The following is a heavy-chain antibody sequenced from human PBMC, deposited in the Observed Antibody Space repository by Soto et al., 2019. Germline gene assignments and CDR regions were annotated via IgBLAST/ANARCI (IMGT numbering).Heavy chain of an antibody. D-gene: IGHD2-2*01. CDR1: GFTFFDYA. J-gene: IGHJ4*02. CDR3: TRDKGNQLLVFDY. CDR2: IRSKAYGGTT. V-gene: IGHV3-49*03. Sequence: GSLRLSCTASGFTFFDYAIIWFRHSAFKGLEWVGFIRSKAYGGTTEYAASVKGRFTISRDDSKSIAYLQMNSLKTEDTAVYYCTRDKGNQLLVFDYWGQGTLVTVSS.